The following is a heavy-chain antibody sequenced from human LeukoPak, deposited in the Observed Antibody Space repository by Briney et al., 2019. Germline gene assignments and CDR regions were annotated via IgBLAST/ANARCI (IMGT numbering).Heavy chain of an antibody. CDR2: ISSSSSYI. CDR1: GFTFSSYS. CDR3: ARDHYSHYNWFDP. V-gene: IGHV3-21*01. Sequence: GGSLRLSCAASGFTFSSYSMNWVRQAPGKGLEWVSSISSSSSYIYYADSVKGRFTISRDNAKNSLYLQMNSLRAEDTAVYYCARDHYSHYNWFDPWGQGTLVTVSS. D-gene: IGHD4-11*01. J-gene: IGHJ5*02.